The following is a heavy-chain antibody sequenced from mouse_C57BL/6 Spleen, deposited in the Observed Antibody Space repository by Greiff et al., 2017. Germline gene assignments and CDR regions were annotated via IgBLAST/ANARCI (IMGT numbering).Heavy chain of an antibody. CDR2: IYPGNSDT. CDR3: TTAITTVVPGGAY. D-gene: IGHD1-1*01. J-gene: IGHJ3*01. Sequence: EVQLQESGTVLARPGASVKMSCKTSGYTFTSYWMHWVKQRPGQGLEWIGAIYPGNSDTSYNQKFKGKAKLTAVTSASTAYMELSSLTNEDSAVYYCTTAITTVVPGGAYWGQGTLVTVSA. V-gene: IGHV1-5*01. CDR1: GYTFTSYW.